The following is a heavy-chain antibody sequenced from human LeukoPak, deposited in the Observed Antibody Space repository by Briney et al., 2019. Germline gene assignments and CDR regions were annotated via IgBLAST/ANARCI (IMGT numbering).Heavy chain of an antibody. V-gene: IGHV1-46*01. CDR3: AGVLAVAGSKWFDP. Sequence: ASVKVSCKXSGYTFTSNYMHWVRQAPGQGLEWMGIINPSGGSTSYAQKFQGRVTMTRDTSTSTVYMELSSLRSEDTAVYYCAGVLAVAGSKWFDPWGQGTLVTVSS. D-gene: IGHD6-19*01. CDR2: INPSGGST. J-gene: IGHJ5*02. CDR1: GYTFTSNY.